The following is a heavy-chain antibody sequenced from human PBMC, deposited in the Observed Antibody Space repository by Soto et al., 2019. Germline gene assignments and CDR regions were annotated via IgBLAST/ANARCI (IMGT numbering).Heavy chain of an antibody. CDR2: ISYSGST. Sequence: QPQLQESGPGLVKPSETLSLTCTVSGGSVSSSSDYWGWIRQSPGKGLEWIGSISYSGSTHYNPSLKSRVPISVDTSKNHFSLKLTSVTAADTAVYYCARRARDSSGHYYSDNWGQGTLVTVSS. J-gene: IGHJ4*02. CDR3: ARRARDSSGHYYSDN. V-gene: IGHV4-39*02. D-gene: IGHD3-22*01. CDR1: GGSVSSSSDY.